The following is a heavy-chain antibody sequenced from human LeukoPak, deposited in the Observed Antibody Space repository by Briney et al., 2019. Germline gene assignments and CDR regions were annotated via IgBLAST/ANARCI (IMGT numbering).Heavy chain of an antibody. CDR1: GGSISSSSYY. V-gene: IGHV4-39*07. Sequence: SETLSLTCTVSGGSISSSSYYWGWIRQPPGKGLEWIGSIYYSGSTYYNPSLKSRVTISVDTSKNQFSLKLSSVTAADTAVYYCARIPYDSSGSYFDYWGQGTLVTVSS. CDR2: IYYSGST. CDR3: ARIPYDSSGSYFDY. J-gene: IGHJ4*02. D-gene: IGHD3-22*01.